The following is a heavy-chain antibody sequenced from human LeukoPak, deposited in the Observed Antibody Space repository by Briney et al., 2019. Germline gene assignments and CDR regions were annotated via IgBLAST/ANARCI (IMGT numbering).Heavy chain of an antibody. CDR3: ARDLWVVTAYDAFDI. Sequence: GASVKVSCKASGYTFTGYYMHWVRQAPGQGLEWMGWINPNSGGTNYAQKFQGRVTMTRDTSISTAYMELSRLRSDDTAVYYCARDLWVVTAYDAFDIWGQGTMVTVSS. V-gene: IGHV1-2*02. CDR1: GYTFTGYY. D-gene: IGHD2-21*02. CDR2: INPNSGGT. J-gene: IGHJ3*02.